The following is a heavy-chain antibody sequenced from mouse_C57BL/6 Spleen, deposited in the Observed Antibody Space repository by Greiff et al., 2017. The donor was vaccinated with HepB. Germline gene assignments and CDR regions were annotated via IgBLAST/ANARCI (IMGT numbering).Heavy chain of an antibody. CDR1: GFTFSDYY. J-gene: IGHJ2*01. CDR2: ISNGGGST. V-gene: IGHV5-12*01. Sequence: EVQRVESGGGLVQPGGSLKLSCAASGFTFSDYYMYWVRQTPEKRLEWVAYISNGGGSTYYPDTVKGRFTISRDNAKNTLYLQMSRLKSEDTAMYYCARRAGNPYYFDYWAKAPLSQSPQ. CDR3: ARRAGNPYYFDY. D-gene: IGHD2-1*01.